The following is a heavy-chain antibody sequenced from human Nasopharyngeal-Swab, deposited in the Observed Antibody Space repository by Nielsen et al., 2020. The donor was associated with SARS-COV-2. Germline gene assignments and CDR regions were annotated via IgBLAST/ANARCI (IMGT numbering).Heavy chain of an antibody. CDR2: TIPIFGTT. CDR1: GGSFSTNG. Sequence: SVKVSCKASGGSFSTNGISWVRQAPGQGLEWMGGTIPIFGTTNYAQKFQGRFTITADDSTSTAYMELSSLRSEDTAVYYCAREQSRYCSSTSCFYQYWGQGTVVTVSS. D-gene: IGHD2-2*01. CDR3: AREQSRYCSSTSCFYQY. J-gene: IGHJ1*01. V-gene: IGHV1-69*13.